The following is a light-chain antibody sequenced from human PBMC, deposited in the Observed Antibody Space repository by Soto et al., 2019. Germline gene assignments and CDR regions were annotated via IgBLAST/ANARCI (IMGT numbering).Light chain of an antibody. Sequence: QSVLTQPASGSGSTGQSITISCSGTRSDIGSYNYVAWYQQFPGRTPKILIYGVSNRPSGVSSRFSGSKSGNTASLTISGLQAEDEADYYCSSYTSSSTLVFGTGTKVTVL. CDR1: RSDIGSYNY. J-gene: IGLJ1*01. V-gene: IGLV2-14*01. CDR3: SSYTSSSTLV. CDR2: GVS.